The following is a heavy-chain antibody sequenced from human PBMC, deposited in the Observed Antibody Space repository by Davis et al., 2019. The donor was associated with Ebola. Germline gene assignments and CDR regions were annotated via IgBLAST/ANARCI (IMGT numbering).Heavy chain of an antibody. D-gene: IGHD3-22*01. V-gene: IGHV1-69*13. CDR1: GGTFSTFP. Sequence: SVKVSCKASGGTFSTFPINWVRQAPGQGLEWMGGIIPMFDTANYAQKFQGRVTITADESTSTVYMELSSLRSEDTAVYYCAKDRYYDNNPLYYESECWGQGTLVTVSS. CDR3: AKDRYYDNNPLYYESEC. CDR2: IIPMFDTA. J-gene: IGHJ4*02.